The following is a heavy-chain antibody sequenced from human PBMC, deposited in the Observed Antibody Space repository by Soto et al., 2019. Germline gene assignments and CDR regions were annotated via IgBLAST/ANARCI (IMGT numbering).Heavy chain of an antibody. CDR2: IIPIFGTA. CDR1: GGTFSHNA. D-gene: IGHD3-22*01. V-gene: IGHV1-69*13. CDR3: VRGWGYDSSDYYYAY. Sequence: ASVKVSCKASGGTFSHNAISWVRQAPGQGLEWMGGIIPIFGTANYAQKFKGRVTIAADESTTTAYMELSSLRSEDTAVYYCVRGWGYDSSDYYYAYWGQGTLVTVSS. J-gene: IGHJ4*02.